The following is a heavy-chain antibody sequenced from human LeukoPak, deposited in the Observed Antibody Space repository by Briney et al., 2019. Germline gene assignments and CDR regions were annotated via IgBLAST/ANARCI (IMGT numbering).Heavy chain of an antibody. CDR1: GGSVSSGSYY. CDR3: ARGSYTSGWYRDEY. Sequence: PSETLSLTCTVSGGSVSSGSYYWSWIRQSPGKGLEWIGYIYYSGGSNFNPSLKSRVTISLDKSQNQFSLNLSSVTAADTAVYYCARGSYTSGWYRDEYWGQGTLVTVSS. V-gene: IGHV4-61*01. J-gene: IGHJ4*02. CDR2: IYYSGGS. D-gene: IGHD6-19*01.